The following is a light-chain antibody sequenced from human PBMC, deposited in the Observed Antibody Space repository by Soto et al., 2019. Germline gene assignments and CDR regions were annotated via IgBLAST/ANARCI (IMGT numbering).Light chain of an antibody. V-gene: IGLV1-51*01. Sequence: QAVVTQPPSVSAAPGQKVTISCSGSSSNIGNNYVSWYQHLPGTAPKLLIYDNNKRPSGIPDRFSGSKSGTSATLGITGLQTGDEADYYCGTWDSRLSAVVFGGGTKLTVL. CDR2: DNN. CDR1: SSNIGNNY. J-gene: IGLJ2*01. CDR3: GTWDSRLSAVV.